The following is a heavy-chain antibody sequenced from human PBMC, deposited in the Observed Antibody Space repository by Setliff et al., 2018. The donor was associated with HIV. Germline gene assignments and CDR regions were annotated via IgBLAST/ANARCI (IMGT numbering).Heavy chain of an antibody. CDR1: GFTFTNYW. CDR3: AGSRGYFVQAD. Sequence: GESLRLSCAASGFTFTNYWMSWVRQSPGKGLEWVANIHKDGSEKYYVDSVKGRFTFSRDNTKNFLYLEMNSLRAEDTAVYYCAGSRGYFVQADWGQGTLVTVSS. V-gene: IGHV3-7*01. CDR2: IHKDGSEK. J-gene: IGHJ4*02. D-gene: IGHD1-1*01.